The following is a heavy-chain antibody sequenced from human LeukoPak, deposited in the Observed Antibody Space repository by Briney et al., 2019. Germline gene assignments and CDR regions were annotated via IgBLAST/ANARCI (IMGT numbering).Heavy chain of an antibody. CDR1: GYTFTSYG. Sequence: ASVKVSCKASGYTFTSYGISWVRQAPGQGLEWMGWISAYNGNTNYAQKLQGRVTMTTDTSTSTAYMELRSLRSDDTAVYYCARVVSGPKMTTRGKFDYWGQGTLVTVSS. J-gene: IGHJ4*02. CDR2: ISAYNGNT. V-gene: IGHV1-18*01. D-gene: IGHD4-17*01. CDR3: ARVVSGPKMTTRGKFDY.